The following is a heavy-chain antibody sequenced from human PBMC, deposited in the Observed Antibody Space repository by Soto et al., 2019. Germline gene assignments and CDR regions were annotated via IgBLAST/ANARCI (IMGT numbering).Heavy chain of an antibody. V-gene: IGHV3-7*01. J-gene: IGHJ2*01. Sequence: EVQLVESGGGLVQPGGSLRLSCAASGFTFSTYWMTWVRQATGKGLEWVANINPDGSDKNYVDSVTGRFTISTDNVKNSLYLQVHSLRAEDTDRYYCVRARIDIWGRGPLVTFSS. CDR1: GFTFSTYW. CDR2: INPDGSDK. CDR3: VRARIDI.